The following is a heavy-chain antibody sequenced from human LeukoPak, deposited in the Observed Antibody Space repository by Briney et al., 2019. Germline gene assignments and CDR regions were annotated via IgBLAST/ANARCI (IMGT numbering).Heavy chain of an antibody. CDR3: ARESEYSYGYSGMDV. CDR1: GFTFSSYA. CDR2: ISTNGGST. D-gene: IGHD5-18*01. Sequence: GRSLRLSCAASGFTFSSYAMHWVRQAPGKGLEYVSAISTNGGSTYYANSVKGRLTISRDNSKNTLYLQMGSLRAEDMAVYYCARESEYSYGYSGMDVWGQGTTVTVSS. J-gene: IGHJ6*02. V-gene: IGHV3-64*01.